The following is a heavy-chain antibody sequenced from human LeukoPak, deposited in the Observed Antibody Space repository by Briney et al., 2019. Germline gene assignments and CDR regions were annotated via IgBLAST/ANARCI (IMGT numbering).Heavy chain of an antibody. CDR3: ARPMNTGGSGSHYRPLDY. J-gene: IGHJ4*02. Sequence: GGSLRLSCAASGFTFSSYWMSWVRQAPGKGLEWVANLNQDGSEKYYVDSVKGRFTISRDNAQNSLYLQMNSLRAEDTAVYYCARPMNTGGSGSHYRPLDYWGQGTLVTVSS. CDR1: GFTFSSYW. CDR2: LNQDGSEK. V-gene: IGHV3-7*01. D-gene: IGHD3-10*01.